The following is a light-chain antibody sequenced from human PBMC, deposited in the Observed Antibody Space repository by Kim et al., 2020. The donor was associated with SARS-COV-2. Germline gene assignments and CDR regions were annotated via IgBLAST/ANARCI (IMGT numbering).Light chain of an antibody. Sequence: AIRMTQSPSSFSASTGDRVTITCRASQGISSYLAWYQQKPGKAPKLLIYAASTLQSGVPSRFSGSGSGTDFTLTISCLQSEDFATYYRQQYYSYPRTFGQGTKLEL. J-gene: IGKJ2*02. CDR1: QGISSY. CDR2: AAS. CDR3: QQYYSYPRT. V-gene: IGKV1-8*01.